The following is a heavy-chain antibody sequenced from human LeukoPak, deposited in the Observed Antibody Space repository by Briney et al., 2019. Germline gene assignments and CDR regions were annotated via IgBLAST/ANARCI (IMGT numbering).Heavy chain of an antibody. D-gene: IGHD3-22*01. J-gene: IGHJ5*02. CDR1: GGSISSYY. CDR2: IYYSGST. Sequence: PSETLSLTCTVSGGSISSYYWSWIRQPPGKGLEWIGYIYYSGSTNYNPSLKSRVTISVDTSKNQFSLKLSSVTAADTAVYYCAKTYSYDSSPWFDPWGQGTLVTVSS. CDR3: AKTYSYDSSPWFDP. V-gene: IGHV4-59*01.